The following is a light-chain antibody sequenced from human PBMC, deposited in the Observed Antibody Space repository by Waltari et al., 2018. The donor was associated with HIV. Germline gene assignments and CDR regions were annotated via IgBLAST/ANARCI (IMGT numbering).Light chain of an antibody. Sequence: DIRMTQSPSSLSTFVGHRVTITCRATHDIGNSLAWYQQRPGQVPKLLIYSTSTVQTGVPIRFSGSGSGTFFTLSIRSLQPEDVGTYFCQKYNSAPHTFGQGTKVEI. V-gene: IGKV1-27*01. J-gene: IGKJ1*01. CDR3: QKYNSAPHT. CDR2: STS. CDR1: HDIGNS.